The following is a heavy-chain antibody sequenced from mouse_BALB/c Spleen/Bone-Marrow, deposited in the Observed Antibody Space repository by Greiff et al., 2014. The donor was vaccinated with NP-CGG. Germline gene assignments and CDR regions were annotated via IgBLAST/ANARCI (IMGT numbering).Heavy chain of an antibody. CDR3: ARKGAMITHYYAMDY. D-gene: IGHD2-4*01. J-gene: IGHJ4*01. V-gene: IGHV5-17*02. CDR1: GFTFSSFG. Sequence: VQLKESGGGLVQPGGSRKLSCAASGFTFSSFGMHWVRQAPEKGLEWVAYISNGSSTIYYADTVKGRFTISRDNPKNTLFLQMTRLRSEDTAMYYCARKGAMITHYYAMDYWGQGTSVTVSS. CDR2: ISNGSSTI.